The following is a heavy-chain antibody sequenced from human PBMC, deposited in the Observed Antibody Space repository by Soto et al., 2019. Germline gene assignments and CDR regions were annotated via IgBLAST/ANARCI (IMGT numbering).Heavy chain of an antibody. CDR2: INPHGGST. CDR3: ARSSGGNFGIIIEGTNWFAP. J-gene: IGHJ5*02. CDR1: RDTFTSYY. V-gene: IGHV1-46*01. Sequence: GASVKVSCKAPRDTFTSYYINWVRQAPGQGLEWMGVINPHGGSTAYAQKFKGRVTLTRDTSASTVYMEVSSLTSEDTAMYYCARSSGGNFGIIIEGTNWFAPGGQGTLVTAPQ. D-gene: IGHD1-26*01.